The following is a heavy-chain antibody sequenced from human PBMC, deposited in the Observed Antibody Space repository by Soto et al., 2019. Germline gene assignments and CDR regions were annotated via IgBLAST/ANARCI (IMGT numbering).Heavy chain of an antibody. CDR1: GGSFSGYY. Sequence: SETLSLTCAVYGGSFSGYYWSWIRQPPGKGLEWIGEINHSGSTNYNPSLKSRVTISVDTSRNQFSLKLSSVTAADTSVYYCARGRTGFISRSWYAEYFQHWGQGTLVTVSS. D-gene: IGHD6-13*01. CDR2: INHSGST. J-gene: IGHJ1*01. CDR3: ARGRTGFISRSWYAEYFQH. V-gene: IGHV4-34*01.